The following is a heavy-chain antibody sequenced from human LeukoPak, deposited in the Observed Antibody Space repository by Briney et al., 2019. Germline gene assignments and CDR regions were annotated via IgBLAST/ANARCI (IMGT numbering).Heavy chain of an antibody. V-gene: IGHV4-34*10. D-gene: IGHD2-15*01. J-gene: IGHJ5*02. CDR1: GGSFSGYY. CDR3: GRIVVSRTNWFDP. Sequence: SETLSLTCAVYGGSFSGYYWSWIRQPPGKGLEWIGSIYSSGGTYYNPSLMSRLTMSVDTSRNHFSLKLTSLTAADTAVYYCGRIVVSRTNWFDPWGQGILVTVSS. CDR2: IYSSGGT.